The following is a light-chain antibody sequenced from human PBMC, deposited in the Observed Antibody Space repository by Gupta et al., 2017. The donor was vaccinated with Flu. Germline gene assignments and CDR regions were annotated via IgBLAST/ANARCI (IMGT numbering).Light chain of an antibody. V-gene: IGKV3-20*01. CDR3: QQYGASTWT. CDR2: AAS. Sequence: NVLTHSPGILSLTPGERATLSCRASQSFSSNYLAWYQQKPGQAPRLLIYAASSRAAGIPDKFSGSGSGTDFTLTISRLQPEDFAVYYCQQYGASTWTFGQGTKVEIK. J-gene: IGKJ1*01. CDR1: QSFSSNY.